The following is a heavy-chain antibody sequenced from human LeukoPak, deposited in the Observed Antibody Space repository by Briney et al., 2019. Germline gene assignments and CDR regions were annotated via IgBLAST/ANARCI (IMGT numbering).Heavy chain of an antibody. Sequence: LPGGSLRLSCAASGFTFSSYAMSWVRQAPGKGLEWVSAISGSGGSTYYADSVKGRFTISRDNSKNTLYLQMNSLRAEDTAVYYCAKELQFSRGYPLRGGQRTLVTVSS. D-gene: IGHD5-12*01. J-gene: IGHJ4*02. CDR2: ISGSGGST. V-gene: IGHV3-23*01. CDR1: GFTFSSYA. CDR3: AKELQFSRGYPLR.